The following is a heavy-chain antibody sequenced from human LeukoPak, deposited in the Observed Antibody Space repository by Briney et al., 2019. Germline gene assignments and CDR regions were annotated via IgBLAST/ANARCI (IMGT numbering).Heavy chain of an antibody. CDR1: GYTFTSYY. CDR3: ARDQFSNWNDNNNWSDP. J-gene: IGHJ5*02. CDR2: INPSGGST. D-gene: IGHD1-20*01. Sequence: ASEKVSCKASGYTFTSYYMHWVRQAPGQGLEWMGIINPSGGSTSYAQKFQGRVTMTRDTSTSTVYMELSSLRSEDTAVYYCARDQFSNWNDNNNWSDPWGQGTLVTVSS. V-gene: IGHV1-46*01.